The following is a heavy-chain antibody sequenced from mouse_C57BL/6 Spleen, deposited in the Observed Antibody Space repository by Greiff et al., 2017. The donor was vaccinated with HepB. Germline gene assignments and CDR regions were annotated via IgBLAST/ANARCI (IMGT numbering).Heavy chain of an antibody. CDR3: ARQGDSYAMDY. Sequence: DVKLVESGGGLVQPGGSLKLSCAASGFTFSDYYMYWVRQTPEKRLEWVAYISNGGGSTYYPDTVKGRFTISRDNAKNTLYLQMSRLKSEDTAMYYCARQGDSYAMDYWGQGTSVTVSS. J-gene: IGHJ4*01. V-gene: IGHV5-12*01. D-gene: IGHD3-3*01. CDR1: GFTFSDYY. CDR2: ISNGGGST.